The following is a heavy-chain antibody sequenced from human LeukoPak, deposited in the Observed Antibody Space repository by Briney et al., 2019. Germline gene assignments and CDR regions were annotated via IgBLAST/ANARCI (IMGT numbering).Heavy chain of an antibody. CDR3: ARQYGGGSSISPHFDY. CDR2: IDPSDSYS. CDR1: GYTFTNYW. V-gene: IGHV5-10-1*01. D-gene: IGHD6-19*01. J-gene: IGHJ4*02. Sequence: GESLKISCKGSGYTFTNYWITWVRQMPGKGLEWMGRIDPSDSYSDYSPSFQGHVTVSVDKSISTAYLEWSSLKASDTAMYYCARQYGGGSSISPHFDYWGQGTLVTVSS.